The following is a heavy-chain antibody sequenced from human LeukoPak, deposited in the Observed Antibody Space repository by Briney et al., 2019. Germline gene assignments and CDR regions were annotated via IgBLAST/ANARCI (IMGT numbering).Heavy chain of an antibody. J-gene: IGHJ5*02. D-gene: IGHD3-16*01. Sequence: GGSLRLSCAATGFTFSSFTMTWVRQAPGKGLEWVSAIGGRGGSTYYADSLEGRFTIARDNSKDMVYLQMNSLKVEDTAIYYCGKEGGAWGQGTKVTVSS. CDR2: IGGRGGST. CDR1: GFTFSSFT. CDR3: GKEGGA. V-gene: IGHV3-23*01.